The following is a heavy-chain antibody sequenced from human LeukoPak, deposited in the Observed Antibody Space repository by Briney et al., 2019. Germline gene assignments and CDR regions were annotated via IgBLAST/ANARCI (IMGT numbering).Heavy chain of an antibody. CDR1: NFMFSNYD. D-gene: IGHD6-13*01. CDR3: ARYSSWAFAYYYGMDV. J-gene: IGHJ6*02. V-gene: IGHV3-30*02. Sequence: GGSLRLSCAASNFMFSNYDMNWARQAPGKGLEWVAFIRYDGSYKNSAESVQGRFTISRDNAKNSLYLQMNSLRAEDTAVYYCARYSSWAFAYYYGMDVWGQGTTVTVSS. CDR2: IRYDGSYK.